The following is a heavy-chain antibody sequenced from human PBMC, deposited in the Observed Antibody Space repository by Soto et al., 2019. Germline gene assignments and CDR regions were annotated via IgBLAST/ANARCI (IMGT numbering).Heavy chain of an antibody. V-gene: IGHV3-30*18. CDR1: GFTFSDYD. CDR2: ISYDGSNK. J-gene: IGHJ4*02. D-gene: IGHD6-6*01. Sequence: QVQLVESGGGVVQPGRSLRLSCAASGFTFSDYDMHWVRQAPGKGLEWVAVISYDGSNKYYADSVKGRFTISRDNSKNTLYLQMNSLRAEDTAVYYCAKKPMGSSSSQMDYWGQGTLVTVSS. CDR3: AKKPMGSSSSQMDY.